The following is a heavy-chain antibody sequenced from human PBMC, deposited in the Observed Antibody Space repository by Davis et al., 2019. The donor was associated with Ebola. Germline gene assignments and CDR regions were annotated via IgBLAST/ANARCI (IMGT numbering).Heavy chain of an antibody. CDR2: IIPILGIA. CDR1: GYTFTSYG. V-gene: IGHV1-69*10. CDR3: ARADEGGYYGSGSYYNPVLAV. D-gene: IGHD3-10*01. J-gene: IGHJ6*02. Sequence: SVKVSCKASGYTFTSYGISWVRQAPGQGLEWMGGIIPILGIANYAQKFQGRVTITADESTSTAYMELSSLRSEDMAVYYCARADEGGYYGSGSYYNPVLAVWGQGTTVTVSS.